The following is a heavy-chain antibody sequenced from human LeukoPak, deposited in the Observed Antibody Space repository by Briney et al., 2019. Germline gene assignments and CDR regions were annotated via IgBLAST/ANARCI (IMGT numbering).Heavy chain of an antibody. CDR3: VRSGTGHQLLLEMPFDY. V-gene: IGHV4-30-4*07. CDR1: GGSISSGGYS. CDR2: IFDSGST. J-gene: IGHJ4*02. Sequence: SETLSLTCAVTGGSISSGGYSWNWIRQPPGKGLEWVGLIFDSGSTYYNPSLKSRVTISVDTSKNQISLKVSSVTAADTAVYYCVRSGTGHQLLLEMPFDYWGQGTLVTVSS. D-gene: IGHD2-15*01.